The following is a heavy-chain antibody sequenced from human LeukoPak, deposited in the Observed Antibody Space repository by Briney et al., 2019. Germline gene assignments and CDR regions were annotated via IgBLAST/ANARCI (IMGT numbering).Heavy chain of an antibody. CDR1: GFTFSSYG. J-gene: IGHJ4*02. CDR2: ISYDGSNK. D-gene: IGHD1-26*01. V-gene: IGHV3-30*18. Sequence: GGSLRLSCAASGFTFSSYGMHWVRQAPGKGLEWVAVISYDGSNKYYVDSVKGRFSISRDNSKNTLYPQMNSLRPEDTAVFYCAKGGGGSYLRFDYWGQGTLVTVSS. CDR3: AKGGGGSYLRFDY.